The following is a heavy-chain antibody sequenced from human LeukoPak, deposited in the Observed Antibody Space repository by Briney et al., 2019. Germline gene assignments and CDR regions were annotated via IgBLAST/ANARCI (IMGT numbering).Heavy chain of an antibody. V-gene: IGHV1-58*01. CDR3: AAVSVGATTSDAFDI. CDR1: GFTFTSSA. D-gene: IGHD1-26*01. CDR2: IVVGSGNT. Sequence: ASVKVSCKASGFTFTSSAVQWVRQARGQRLEWIGWIVVGSGNTNYAQKFQERVTITRDMSTSTAYMELSSLRSEDTAVYYCAAVSVGATTSDAFDIWGQGTMVTVSS. J-gene: IGHJ3*02.